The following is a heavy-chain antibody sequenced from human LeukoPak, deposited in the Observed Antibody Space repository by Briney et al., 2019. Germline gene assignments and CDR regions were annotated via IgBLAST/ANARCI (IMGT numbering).Heavy chain of an antibody. J-gene: IGHJ4*02. V-gene: IGHV4-39*01. CDR1: GGSISSSTYY. D-gene: IGHD6-19*01. CDR3: ARPSYSSGWY. Sequence: PSETLSLTCTVSGGSISSSTYYWGWIRQPPGKGLEWIGSTYYIGSTYYNPSLKSRVTISVDTSKNQFSLKLSSVTAADTAVYYCARPSYSSGWYWGQGTLVTVSS. CDR2: TYYIGST.